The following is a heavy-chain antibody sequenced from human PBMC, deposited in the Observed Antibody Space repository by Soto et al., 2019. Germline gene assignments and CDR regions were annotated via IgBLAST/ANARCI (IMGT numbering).Heavy chain of an antibody. CDR3: ARDPAPIGWYDY. V-gene: IGHV3-74*01. Sequence: SGGSLRLSCVASGFTFSSYWMHWVRQAPGKGLVWVSRINSDGTSAVYADSVKGRFTISRDNAKNMLYLQMNSLRAEDTAVYYCARDPAPIGWYDYWGQGALVTVSS. J-gene: IGHJ4*02. CDR2: INSDGTSA. CDR1: GFTFSSYW. D-gene: IGHD6-19*01.